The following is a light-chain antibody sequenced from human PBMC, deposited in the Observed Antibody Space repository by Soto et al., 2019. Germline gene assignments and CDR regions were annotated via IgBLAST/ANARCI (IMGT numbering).Light chain of an antibody. CDR3: QQYNNWHWT. V-gene: IGKV3-15*01. Sequence: EIVMTQSPATLSVSPGERATLSCRASQSVSSNLAWYQQKPGQAPRLPIYGASTRATGIPARFSGSGSGTEFTLTISSLQSEDFAVYYCQQYNNWHWTFGQGTKVEIK. J-gene: IGKJ1*01. CDR1: QSVSSN. CDR2: GAS.